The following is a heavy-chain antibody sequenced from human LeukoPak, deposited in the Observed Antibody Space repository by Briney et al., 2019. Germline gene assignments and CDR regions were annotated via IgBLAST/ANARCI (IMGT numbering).Heavy chain of an antibody. CDR1: GGSFSGYY. CDR3: AREGDNDAFDI. V-gene: IGHV3-7*01. Sequence: LTCAVYGGSFSGYYWSWVRQAPGKGLEWVANIKQDGSEKYYVDSVKGRFTISRDNAKNSLYLQMNSLRAEDTAVYYCAREGDNDAFDIWGQGTMVTVSS. CDR2: IKQDGSEK. J-gene: IGHJ3*02. D-gene: IGHD2-21*02.